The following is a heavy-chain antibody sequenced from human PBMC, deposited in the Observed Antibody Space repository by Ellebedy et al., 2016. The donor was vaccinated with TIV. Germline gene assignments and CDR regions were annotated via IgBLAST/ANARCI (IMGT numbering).Heavy chain of an antibody. J-gene: IGHJ3*01. D-gene: IGHD3-22*01. CDR1: GFTFSSYA. CDR3: ARSTMIVVGDGFDL. Sequence: GESLKISCAASGFTFSSYAMHWVRQAPGKGLEWVAVISYDESNKYYAGSVKGRFTISRDNSRNTLYLQMSSLRAEDTAVYYCARSTMIVVGDGFDLWGQGTMVTVSS. V-gene: IGHV3-30*04. CDR2: ISYDESNK.